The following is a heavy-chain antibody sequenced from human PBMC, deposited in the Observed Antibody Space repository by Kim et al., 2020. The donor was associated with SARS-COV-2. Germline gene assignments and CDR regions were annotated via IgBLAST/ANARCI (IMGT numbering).Heavy chain of an antibody. D-gene: IGHD1-26*01. Sequence: GGSLRLSCAASGFVFGRYAMTWVRQAPGKGLQWVSTITGSDSVDITYYADSVKGRFTISRDISERTVFLHMDNLRADDTAVYYCARCWESYYGTLDSWGQGSLVTVSS. CDR3: ARCWESYYGTLDS. CDR2: ITGSDSVDIT. CDR1: GFVFGRYA. V-gene: IGHV3-23*01. J-gene: IGHJ4*02.